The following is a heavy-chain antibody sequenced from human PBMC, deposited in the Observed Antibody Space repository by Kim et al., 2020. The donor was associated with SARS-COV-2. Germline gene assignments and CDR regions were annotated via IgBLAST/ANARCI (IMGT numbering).Heavy chain of an antibody. CDR1: GYTFTSYY. Sequence: ASVKVSCKASGYTFTSYYMHWVRQAPGQGLEWMGIINPSGGSTSYAQKFQGRVTMTRDTSTSTVYMELSSLRSEDTAVYYCARDQKSDIVVVPAAMLGGYYYGMDVWGQGTTVTVSS. CDR2: INPSGGST. D-gene: IGHD2-2*01. V-gene: IGHV1-46*01. J-gene: IGHJ6*02. CDR3: ARDQKSDIVVVPAAMLGGYYYGMDV.